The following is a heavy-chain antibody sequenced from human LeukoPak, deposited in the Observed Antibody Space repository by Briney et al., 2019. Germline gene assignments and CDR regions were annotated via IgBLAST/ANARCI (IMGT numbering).Heavy chain of an antibody. CDR1: GFTFSTYW. D-gene: IGHD5-24*01. V-gene: IGHV3-7*01. CDR2: IKQDGREK. J-gene: IGHJ4*02. Sequence: PGGSLRLSCAPSGFTFSTYWMSWVRQAPGKGLEWVANIKQDGREKYYVDSGKGRFTISRDNAKNSLYLQMNSLRSEETSVYYCSNGDGFDYWGQGTLVTVSS. CDR3: SNGDGFDY.